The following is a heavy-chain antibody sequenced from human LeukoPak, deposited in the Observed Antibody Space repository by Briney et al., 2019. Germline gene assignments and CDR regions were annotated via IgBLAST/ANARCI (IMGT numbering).Heavy chain of an antibody. V-gene: IGHV3-15*01. D-gene: IGHD5-18*01. J-gene: IGHJ4*02. CDR3: TTGADVDTAMVTYFDY. Sequence: GSLRLSCAASGFTFSNAWMSWVRQAPGKGLEWVGRIKSKTDGGTTDYAAPVKGRFTISRDDSKNTLYLQMNSLKTEDTAVYYCTTGADVDTAMVTYFDYWGQGTLVTVSS. CDR2: IKSKTDGGTT. CDR1: GFTFSNAW.